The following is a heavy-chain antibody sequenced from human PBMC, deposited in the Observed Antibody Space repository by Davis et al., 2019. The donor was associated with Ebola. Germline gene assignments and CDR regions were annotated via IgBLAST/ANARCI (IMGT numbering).Heavy chain of an antibody. CDR2: ISGSDSST. CDR1: GFTFTSYS. V-gene: IGHV3-23*01. Sequence: GESLKISCAASGFTFTSYSMTWVRQAPGKGLEWVSGISGSDSSTYYADSVKGRFTFSRDNSKNTLYLQMHSLRAEDTAVYYCAKGSLYGSRSITAGMDVWGQGTTVTVSS. J-gene: IGHJ6*02. D-gene: IGHD4-17*01. CDR3: AKGSLYGSRSITAGMDV.